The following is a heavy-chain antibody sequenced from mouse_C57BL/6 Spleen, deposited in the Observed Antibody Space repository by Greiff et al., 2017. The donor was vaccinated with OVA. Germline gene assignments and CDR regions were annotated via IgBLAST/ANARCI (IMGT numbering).Heavy chain of an antibody. D-gene: IGHD2-3*01. CDR1: GFTFSSYA. V-gene: IGHV5-9-1*02. CDR3: TREGYDGYYSAWFAY. CDR2: ISSGGDYI. J-gene: IGHJ3*01. Sequence: EVKLVESGEGLVKPGGSLKLSCAASGFTFSSYAMSWVRQTPEKRLEWVAYISSGGDYIYYADTVKGRFTISRDNARNTLYLQMSSLKSEDTAMDYCTREGYDGYYSAWFAYWGQGTLVTVSA.